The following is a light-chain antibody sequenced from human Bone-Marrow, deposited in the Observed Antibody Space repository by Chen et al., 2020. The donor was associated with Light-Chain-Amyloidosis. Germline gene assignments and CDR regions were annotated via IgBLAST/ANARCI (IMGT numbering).Light chain of an antibody. Sequence: SYELTQPPSASVSPGQTASITCSGDELGNKFASWYQQKPGQSPVVVIYQDNKRPSGIPERFSGSNSGNTATLTISGTQAMDEADYYCQAWDSNTVIFGGGTKLTVL. V-gene: IGLV3-1*01. CDR3: QAWDSNTVI. CDR1: ELGNKF. J-gene: IGLJ2*01. CDR2: QDN.